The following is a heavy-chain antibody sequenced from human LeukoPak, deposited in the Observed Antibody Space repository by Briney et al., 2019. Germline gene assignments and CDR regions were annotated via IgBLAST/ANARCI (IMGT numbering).Heavy chain of an antibody. J-gene: IGHJ4*02. CDR1: GFTFSYCG. CDR2: IWNDGRKK. CDR3: ARDAYCSGGSYYHFDC. Sequence: PGGPLRLSCAASGFTFSYCGMHWVRQTPEKGLEWGAVIWNDGRKKYYADSVKGGFTIARDNAKNTLSLQMNRLRAEDTAVYYCARDAYCSGGSYYHFDCWGQGTLVTVSS. V-gene: IGHV3-33*01. D-gene: IGHD2-15*01.